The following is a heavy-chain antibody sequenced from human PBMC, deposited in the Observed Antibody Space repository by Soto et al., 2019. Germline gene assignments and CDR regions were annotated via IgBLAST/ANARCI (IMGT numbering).Heavy chain of an antibody. J-gene: IGHJ4*02. V-gene: IGHV2-5*02. CDR3: AHFNTIFGVLITDF. D-gene: IGHD3-3*01. CDR2: IYWDDDK. Sequence: QITLKESGPTLVKPTQTLTLTCTFSGFSLTTSGVGVGWIRQPPGKALEWLALIYWDDDKRYSPSLKSRLTITQDTSKNQVVLTMTNMDPVDTATYYCAHFNTIFGVLITDFWGQGTLLTVSS. CDR1: GFSLTTSGVG.